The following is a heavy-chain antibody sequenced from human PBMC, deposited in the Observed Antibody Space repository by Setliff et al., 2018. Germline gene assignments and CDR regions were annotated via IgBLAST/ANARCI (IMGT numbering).Heavy chain of an antibody. CDR1: GGSISSSTNY. V-gene: IGHV4-39*07. Sequence: PSETLSLTCTVSGGSISSSTNYWGWIRQPPGKGLEWIGNIYDRGSTHYNPSLKSRVTISEDTSKSQSSLKLSSVSAADTAVYYCARWGENSGRPDWRAFGIWGQGTMVTVSS. J-gene: IGHJ3*02. D-gene: IGHD1-26*01. CDR2: IYDRGST. CDR3: ARWGENSGRPDWRAFGI.